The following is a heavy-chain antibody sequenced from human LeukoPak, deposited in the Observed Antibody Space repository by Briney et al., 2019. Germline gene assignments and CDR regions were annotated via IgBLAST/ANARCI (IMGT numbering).Heavy chain of an antibody. CDR3: ARRVAVATFYFDC. J-gene: IGHJ4*02. D-gene: IGHD6-19*01. CDR2: LYFGGST. CDR1: GGSISSSSYY. V-gene: IGHV4-39*01. Sequence: SETLSLTGTVPGGSISSSSYYWGWIRQPPGKGLEWIGSLYFGGSTYYNPSLKSRVTISVDTSKNQFSLKLTSVTAADTAVYYCARRVAVATFYFDCWGQGTLVTVSS.